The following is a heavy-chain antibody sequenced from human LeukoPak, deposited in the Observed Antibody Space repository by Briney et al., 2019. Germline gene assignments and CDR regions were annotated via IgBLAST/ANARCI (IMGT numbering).Heavy chain of an antibody. V-gene: IGHV3-23*01. Sequence: PGGSLRLSCAASGFTFSNYGMSWVRQAPGKGLEWVSAISGSGDTTYYADSVKGRFTFSRDNSNNMLHLQMNSLRADDTAIYYCATQPGSYGDSASYFHHWGQGTLVTVSS. CDR1: GFTFSNYG. D-gene: IGHD4-17*01. J-gene: IGHJ1*01. CDR2: ISGSGDTT. CDR3: ATQPGSYGDSASYFHH.